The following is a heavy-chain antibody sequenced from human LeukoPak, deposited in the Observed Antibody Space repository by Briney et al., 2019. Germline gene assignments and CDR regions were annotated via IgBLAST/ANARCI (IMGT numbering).Heavy chain of an antibody. CDR3: AKDRLWNSFDS. J-gene: IGHJ4*02. V-gene: IGHV3-74*01. CDR2: INTDGSRI. Sequence: GGSLRLSCAASGFAFSSNWMNWVRQAPEKGLVWVSRINTDGSRIAYADSVKGRFTISRDNAKNTLYLQMNSLKNEDTAVYYCAKDRLWNSFDSWGQGTLVTVSS. CDR1: GFAFSSNW. D-gene: IGHD1-1*01.